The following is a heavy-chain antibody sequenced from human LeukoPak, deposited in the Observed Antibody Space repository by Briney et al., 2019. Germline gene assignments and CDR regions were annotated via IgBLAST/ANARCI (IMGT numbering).Heavy chain of an antibody. J-gene: IGHJ4*02. V-gene: IGHV1-8*01. D-gene: IGHD3-22*01. Sequence: ASVKVSCKASGYTFTSYDIHWVRQATGQGLEWMGRMNPNRGDTDYAQKFQGRVTMTRDTSTSTAYMELRSLRSDDTAVYYCAREAYYYDSISGDYWGQGTLVTVSS. CDR2: MNPNRGDT. CDR1: GYTFTSYD. CDR3: AREAYYYDSISGDY.